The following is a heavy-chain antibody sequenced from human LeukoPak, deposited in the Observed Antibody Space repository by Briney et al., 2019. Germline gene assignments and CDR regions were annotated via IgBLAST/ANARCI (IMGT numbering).Heavy chain of an antibody. CDR3: EKDHNYDILTGMGYYYYGMDV. Sequence: GGSLRLSCAASGFTFDDYTMPWVRQAPGKGLEWVSLISWDGGSTNYADSVKGRFTISRDNSKNCLYLQMNSLRTEDTAFYYYEKDHNYDILTGMGYYYYGMDVWGQGTTVTVSS. V-gene: IGHV3-43*01. J-gene: IGHJ6*02. CDR1: GFTFDDYT. D-gene: IGHD3-9*01. CDR2: ISWDGGST.